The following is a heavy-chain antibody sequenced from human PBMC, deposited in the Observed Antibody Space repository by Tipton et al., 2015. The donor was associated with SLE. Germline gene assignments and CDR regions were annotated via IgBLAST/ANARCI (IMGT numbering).Heavy chain of an antibody. Sequence: TLSLTCTVSGGSISRGGYFWTWIRQHPGMGLEWIGYIYDSGNTHYNPSLKSRLAISLDTSKNQFSLNLSSVTAADTAVYYCAREPDHWGQGTLVTVSS. CDR2: IYDSGNT. V-gene: IGHV4-31*03. CDR1: GGSISRGGYF. CDR3: AREPDH. J-gene: IGHJ4*02.